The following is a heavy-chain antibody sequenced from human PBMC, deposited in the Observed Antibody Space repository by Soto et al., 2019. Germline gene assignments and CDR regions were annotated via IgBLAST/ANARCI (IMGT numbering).Heavy chain of an antibody. D-gene: IGHD3-3*01. CDR2: IYSGGST. CDR3: GRVGDYDFWSAPYYFAY. J-gene: IGHJ4*02. V-gene: IGHV3-53*04. CDR1: GFTVSSNY. Sequence: GGSLRLSCAASGFTVSSNYMSWVRQAPGKGLEWVSVIYSGGSTYYADSVKGRFTISRHNSKNTLYLQMNSLRAEDTAVYYCGRVGDYDFWSAPYYFAYWGQGTLVTVSS.